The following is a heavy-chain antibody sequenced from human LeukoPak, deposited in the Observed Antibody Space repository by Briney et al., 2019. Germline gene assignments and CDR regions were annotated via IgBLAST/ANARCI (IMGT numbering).Heavy chain of an antibody. J-gene: IGHJ4*02. Sequence: ASVKVSCKASGYTFIDYYIYWMRQAPGQGREWMGWINPTSGGTNYAQRFQGRVTMTRDTSISTAYMELSGLRSDDTAVYYCARLAVFPLWGQGTLVTVSS. CDR3: ARLAVFPL. D-gene: IGHD3-3*01. V-gene: IGHV1-2*02. CDR1: GYTFIDYY. CDR2: INPTSGGT.